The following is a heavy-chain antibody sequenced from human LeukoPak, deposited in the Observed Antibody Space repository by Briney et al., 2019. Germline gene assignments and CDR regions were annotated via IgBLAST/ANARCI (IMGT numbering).Heavy chain of an antibody. Sequence: SETLSLTCTVSGGSISSYYWSWLRQPAGKGLEWIGRIYTSGSTNYNPSLKSRVTMSVDTSKNQFSLKLSSATAADTAAYYCAGASLRYYYYMDVWGKGTTVTVSS. V-gene: IGHV4-4*07. CDR2: IYTSGST. CDR1: GGSISSYY. J-gene: IGHJ6*03. D-gene: IGHD4-17*01. CDR3: AGASLRYYYYMDV.